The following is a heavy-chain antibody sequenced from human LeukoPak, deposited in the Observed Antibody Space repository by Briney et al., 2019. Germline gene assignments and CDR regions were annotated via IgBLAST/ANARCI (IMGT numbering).Heavy chain of an antibody. CDR2: IYPGDSDI. CDR3: AIRYSGSYNDY. Sequence: GESLKIPCKGFGYSFATYLIGWVRQMPGKGLGWVGIIYPGDSDIRYSPSIQGQVSISADKSISTAYLQWSSLKASDTAMYYCAIRYSGSYNDYWGQGTLVTVSS. V-gene: IGHV5-51*01. D-gene: IGHD1-26*01. J-gene: IGHJ4*02. CDR1: GYSFATYL.